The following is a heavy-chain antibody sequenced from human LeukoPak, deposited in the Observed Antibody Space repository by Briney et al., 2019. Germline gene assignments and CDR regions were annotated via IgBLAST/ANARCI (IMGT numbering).Heavy chain of an antibody. CDR1: GGSFSGYY. J-gene: IGHJ4*02. CDR2: INHSGGT. CDR3: ARVGYGDYVVLDY. D-gene: IGHD4-17*01. Sequence: SETLSLTCAVYGGSFSGYYWSWIRQPPGKGLEWIGEINHSGGTNYNPSLKSRVTISVDTSKNQFSLKLSSVTAADTAVYYCARVGYGDYVVLDYWGQGTLVTVSS. V-gene: IGHV4-34*01.